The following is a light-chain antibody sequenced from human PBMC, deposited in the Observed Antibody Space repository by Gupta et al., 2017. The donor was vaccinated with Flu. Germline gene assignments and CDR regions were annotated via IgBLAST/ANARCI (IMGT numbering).Light chain of an antibody. J-gene: IGKJ5*01. V-gene: IGKV1-39*01. CDR3: QQNDKSPLT. CDR2: GAS. Sequence: DIQLTQSPSSLSASVGDRVTITCRASQGISTYLNWYRQKPGRAPEVLIYGASSVQGGVPSRFSGSGSGTEFTLTISRRQPEDFATFYCQQNDKSPLTFGQGTQLEIK. CDR1: QGISTY.